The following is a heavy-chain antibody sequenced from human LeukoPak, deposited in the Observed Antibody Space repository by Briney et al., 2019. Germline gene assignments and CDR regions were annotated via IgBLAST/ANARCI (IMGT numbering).Heavy chain of an antibody. J-gene: IGHJ3*02. D-gene: IGHD3-22*01. CDR3: AKDIFADSSGLAGSDI. V-gene: IGHV4-59*12. CDR2: IYYSGST. Sequence: SETLSLTCTVSGGSISSYYWSWIRQPPGKGLEWIGYIYYSGSTNYNPSLKSRVTISVDTSKNQFSLKPSSVTAADTAVYYCAKDIFADSSGLAGSDIWGQGTMVTVSS. CDR1: GGSISSYY.